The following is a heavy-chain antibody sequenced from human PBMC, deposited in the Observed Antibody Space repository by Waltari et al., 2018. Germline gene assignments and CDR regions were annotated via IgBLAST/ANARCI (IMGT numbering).Heavy chain of an antibody. V-gene: IGHV1-2*02. J-gene: IGHJ4*02. CDR3: ARDPGPIVGAPDY. CDR2: INPKNGDT. CDR1: GYRLTDYH. D-gene: IGHD1-26*01. Sequence: QVQLVQSGTEVKKPGASVKVSCQPSGYRLTDYHLHWVRQTPGQGLEWLGWINPKNGDTGYALNFLGRVTMTRDTSINTVFMDLSGLRSDDTAVFYCARDPGPIVGAPDYWGQGTLVTVSS.